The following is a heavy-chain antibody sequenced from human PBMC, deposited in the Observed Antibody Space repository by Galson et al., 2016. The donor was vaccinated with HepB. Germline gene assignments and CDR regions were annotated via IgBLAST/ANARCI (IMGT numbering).Heavy chain of an antibody. CDR2: ISYDGINS. J-gene: IGHJ6*02. D-gene: IGHD3-10*01. CDR1: GFTFSNYG. Sequence: SLRLSCAASGFTFSNYGMHWVRQAPGKGLEGVALISYDGINSYYADSLKGRFTISRDNSKNTLYLQMNSLRAEDTGVYYCAKDRLAAPYYYYVMDVWGQGTTVTVSS. V-gene: IGHV3-30*18. CDR3: AKDRLAAPYYYYVMDV.